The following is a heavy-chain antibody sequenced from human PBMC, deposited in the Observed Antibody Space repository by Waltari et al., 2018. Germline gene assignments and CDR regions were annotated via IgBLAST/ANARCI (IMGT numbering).Heavy chain of an antibody. J-gene: IGHJ2*01. Sequence: QVQLVQSGSELQKPGASVKVSCTASGYTFTSSAMNWVRQAYRQGLEWMGWINTNTGNPTYAQGFTGRLVFSLDTSVSTAYLQISSLKAEDTAVYYCARDPRRKNWENWYFDLWGRGTLVTVSS. CDR2: INTNTGNP. V-gene: IGHV7-4-1*02. CDR3: ARDPRRKNWENWYFDL. D-gene: IGHD1-26*01. CDR1: GYTFTSSA.